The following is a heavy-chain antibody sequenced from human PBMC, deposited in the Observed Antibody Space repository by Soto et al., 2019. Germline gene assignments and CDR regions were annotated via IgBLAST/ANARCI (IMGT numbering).Heavy chain of an antibody. CDR3: ARTSRGYCSGGSCYSGRFDP. CDR2: ISSSSSYT. V-gene: IGHV3-11*06. Sequence: PGGSLRLSCAASGFTFSDYYMSWIRQAPGEGLEWVSYISSSSSYTNYADSVKGRFTISRDNAKNSLYLQMNSLRAEDTAVYYCARTSRGYCSGGSCYSGRFDPWGQGTLVTVSS. J-gene: IGHJ5*02. D-gene: IGHD2-15*01. CDR1: GFTFSDYY.